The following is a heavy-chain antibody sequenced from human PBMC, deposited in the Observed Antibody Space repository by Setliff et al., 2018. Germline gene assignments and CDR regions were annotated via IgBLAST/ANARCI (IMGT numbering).Heavy chain of an antibody. J-gene: IGHJ5*02. CDR3: ARAGPTVTFFRVLVISWWDP. Sequence: SETLSLTCTVSGDSISSGSYYWTWIRQPAGKGLEWIGHFHTGGSTNYSRSLRSRVSISVDTSKNRFSLKLSSVTAADTATYYCARAGPTVTFFRVLVISWWDPWGQGSRVTVSS. D-gene: IGHD3-3*01. CDR2: FHTGGST. CDR1: GDSISSGSYY. V-gene: IGHV4-61*09.